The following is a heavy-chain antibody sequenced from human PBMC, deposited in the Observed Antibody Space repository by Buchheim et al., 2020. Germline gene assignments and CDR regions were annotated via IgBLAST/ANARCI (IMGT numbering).Heavy chain of an antibody. Sequence: QLQLQESGPGLVKPSETLSLTCTVSGGSISSSSYYWGWIRQPPGKGLEWIGSIYYSGSTYYNPSLKSRVTISVDTSKNQFSLKLISVTAADTAVYYCVALLGWGRPPLDYWGQGTL. J-gene: IGHJ4*02. D-gene: IGHD3-16*01. CDR2: IYYSGST. CDR1: GGSISSSSYY. V-gene: IGHV4-39*01. CDR3: VALLGWGRPPLDY.